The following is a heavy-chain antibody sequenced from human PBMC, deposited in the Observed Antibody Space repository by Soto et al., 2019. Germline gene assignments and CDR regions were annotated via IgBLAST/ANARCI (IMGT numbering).Heavy chain of an antibody. D-gene: IGHD2-21*02. CDR3: AILPYLYCGGDCYFLGY. J-gene: IGHJ4*02. V-gene: IGHV3-30-3*01. CDR1: GFTFSSYA. CDR2: ISYDGSNK. Sequence: QVQLVESGGGVVQPGRSLRLSCAASGFTFSSYAMHWVRQAPGKGLEWVAVISYDGSNKYYADSVKGRFTISRDNSKNTLSLQMNSLRAEDTAVYYCAILPYLYCGGDCYFLGYWGQGTLVTVSS.